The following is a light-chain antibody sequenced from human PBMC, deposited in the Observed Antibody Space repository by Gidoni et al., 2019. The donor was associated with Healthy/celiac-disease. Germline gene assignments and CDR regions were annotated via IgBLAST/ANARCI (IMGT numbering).Light chain of an antibody. V-gene: IGKV4-1*01. CDR1: QSVLYSSNNKNY. J-gene: IGKJ5*01. Sequence: IELPQSPESLSGSLGERATINCKSSQSVLYSSNNKNYLAWYQQKPGQPPKLLIYWASTRESGGPDRFRGSGSGRDFTVTISSLQEEDVADYDGKQEYSTPSTFGQGTRLEIK. CDR3: KQEYSTPST. CDR2: WAS.